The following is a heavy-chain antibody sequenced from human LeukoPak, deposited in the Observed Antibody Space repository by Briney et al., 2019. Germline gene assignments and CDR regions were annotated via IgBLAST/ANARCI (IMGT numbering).Heavy chain of an antibody. CDR3: ARGSSGWYEDAFDI. Sequence: GGSLRLSCAASGFTFSSYDMHWVRQATGKGLEWVSAIGTAGDPYYPGSVKGRFTISRENAKDSLYLQMNSLRAGDTAVYYCARGSSGWYEDAFDIWGQGTMVTVSS. CDR2: IGTAGDP. CDR1: GFTFSSYD. D-gene: IGHD6-19*01. V-gene: IGHV3-13*05. J-gene: IGHJ3*02.